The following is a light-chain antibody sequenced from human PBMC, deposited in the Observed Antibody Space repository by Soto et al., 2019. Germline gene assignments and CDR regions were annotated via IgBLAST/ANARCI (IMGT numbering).Light chain of an antibody. Sequence: EIVLTQSPGTLSLSPGEIATLSFSASQSVSSSYLAWYQQKPGQAPRLLIYGASSRATGIPDRFSGSGSGTDFTLTISRLEPEDFAVYYCQQYGSSPRRTFGQGTKVDI. CDR1: QSVSSSY. CDR2: GAS. J-gene: IGKJ1*01. CDR3: QQYGSSPRRT. V-gene: IGKV3-20*01.